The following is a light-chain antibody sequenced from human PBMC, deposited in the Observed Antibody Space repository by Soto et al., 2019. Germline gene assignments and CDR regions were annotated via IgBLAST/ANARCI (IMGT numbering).Light chain of an antibody. V-gene: IGKV3-15*01. Sequence: EIVMTQSPATLSVSPGERATLSCRASQSVSSNLAWYQQKPGQAPRLLIYGASTRATGIPARFSGSGSGTEFTLTISSLQSEDFAVYYCQQFGLTFGGGTTVEIK. CDR3: QQFGLT. CDR2: GAS. CDR1: QSVSSN. J-gene: IGKJ4*01.